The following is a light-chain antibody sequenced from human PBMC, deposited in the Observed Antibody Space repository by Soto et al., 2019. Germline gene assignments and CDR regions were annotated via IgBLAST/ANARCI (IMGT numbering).Light chain of an antibody. J-gene: IGKJ1*01. CDR3: QQYTNTNNPWM. V-gene: IGKV1-5*01. Sequence: EIQITQSPSTLSASVGDRVSITCRASQSISTWLAWYHKKPGKAPKLLVYDASTLQSGVASRFSGSGSGTEFTLIISGLQPDDSATYYCQQYTNTNNPWMFGQGTKVDIK. CDR1: QSISTW. CDR2: DAS.